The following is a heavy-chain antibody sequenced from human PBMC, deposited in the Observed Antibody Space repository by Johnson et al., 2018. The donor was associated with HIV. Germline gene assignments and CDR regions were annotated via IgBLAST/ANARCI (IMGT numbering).Heavy chain of an antibody. CDR2: ISSNGGST. CDR1: GFTFSSYA. Sequence: VQLVESGGGLVQPGGSLRLSCAASGFTFSSYAMHWVRQAPGKGLEYVSAISSNGGSTYYANSVKGRFTISRDNSKNTLYLQMGSLRAEDMAVYYCARAHLLFPKNAFDIWGQGTMVTVSS. J-gene: IGHJ3*02. CDR3: ARAHLLFPKNAFDI. D-gene: IGHD3-10*02. V-gene: IGHV3-64*01.